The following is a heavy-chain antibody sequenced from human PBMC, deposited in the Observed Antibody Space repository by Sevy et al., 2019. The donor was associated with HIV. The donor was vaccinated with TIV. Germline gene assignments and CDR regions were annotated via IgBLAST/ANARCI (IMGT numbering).Heavy chain of an antibody. J-gene: IGHJ4*02. D-gene: IGHD3-10*01. CDR2: LGYDGNKI. Sequence: GSLRLSCAASGFKFSPYGMHWVRQAPGKGLEWVAFLGYDGNKIFYADSVRGRFTVSRDNSKNTLYLQMNSLSTEDTAVYYCVKDPHYDFFDYWGQGILVTVSS. CDR3: VKDPHYDFFDY. CDR1: GFKFSPYG. V-gene: IGHV3-30*02.